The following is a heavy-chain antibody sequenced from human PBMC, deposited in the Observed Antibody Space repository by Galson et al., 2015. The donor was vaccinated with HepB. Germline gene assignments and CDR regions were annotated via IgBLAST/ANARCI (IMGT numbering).Heavy chain of an antibody. CDR2: INHSGST. CDR1: GGSFSGYY. CDR3: ARGAMRRYYYYYMDV. Sequence: ETLSLTCAVYGGSFSGYYWSWIRQPPGKGLEWIGEINHSGSTNYNPSLKSRVTISVDTSKSQFSLKLSSVTAADTAVYYCARGAMRRYYYYYMDVWGKGTTVTVSS. D-gene: IGHD2-2*01. V-gene: IGHV4-34*01. J-gene: IGHJ6*03.